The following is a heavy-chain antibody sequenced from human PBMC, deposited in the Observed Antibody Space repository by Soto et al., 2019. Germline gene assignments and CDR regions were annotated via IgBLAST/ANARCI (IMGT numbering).Heavy chain of an antibody. CDR2: ISYDGSNK. D-gene: IGHD5-12*01. CDR3: AKDETVASYYYYGMDV. CDR1: EFTFSSYG. V-gene: IGHV3-30*18. J-gene: IGHJ6*02. Sequence: PGGSLRLSCAASEFTFSSYGMHWVRQAPGKGLEWVAVISYDGSNKYYADSVKGRFTISRDNSKNTLYLQMNSLRAEDTAVYYCAKDETVASYYYYGMDVWGQGTTVTVSS.